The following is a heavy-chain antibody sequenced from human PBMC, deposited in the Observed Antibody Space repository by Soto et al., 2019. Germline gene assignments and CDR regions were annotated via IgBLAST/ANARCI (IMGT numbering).Heavy chain of an antibody. CDR1: GYTFTSYA. Sequence: GASVKVSCKASGYTFTSYAMHWVRQAPGQRLEWMGWINAGNGNTKYSQKFQGRVTMTEDTSTDTAYMELSSLRSEDTAVYYCATDILGYCSGGSCYSLEAFDYWGQGTLVTVSS. CDR2: INAGNGNT. D-gene: IGHD2-15*01. CDR3: ATDILGYCSGGSCYSLEAFDY. J-gene: IGHJ4*02. V-gene: IGHV1-3*01.